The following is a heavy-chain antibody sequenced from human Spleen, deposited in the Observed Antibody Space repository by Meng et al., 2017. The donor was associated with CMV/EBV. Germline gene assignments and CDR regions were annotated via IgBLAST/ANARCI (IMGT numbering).Heavy chain of an antibody. CDR1: GSISSSSYS. J-gene: IGHJ5*02. CDR3: ARWIVVVPARGGWFDP. CDR2: IYYSGST. V-gene: IGHV4-39*07. D-gene: IGHD2-2*01. Sequence: GSISSSSYSWGWIRQPPGKGLEWIGSIYYSGSTYYNPSLKSRVTISVDTSKNQFSLKLSSVTAADTAVYYCARWIVVVPARGGWFDPWGQGTLVTVSS.